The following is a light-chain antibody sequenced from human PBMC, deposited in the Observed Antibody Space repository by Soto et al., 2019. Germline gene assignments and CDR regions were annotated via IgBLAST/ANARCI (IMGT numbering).Light chain of an antibody. CDR1: QSINSN. V-gene: IGKV3-20*01. J-gene: IGKJ1*01. CDR3: QQYGSSGT. CDR2: RAS. Sequence: IVLTQSPATLSLSPWERATLSCRASQSINSNLAWYQQKPGQAPRLLMFRASIRATGFPARFSGSGSGTEFNITISRLEPEDFAVYYCQQYGSSGTFGQGTKVDIK.